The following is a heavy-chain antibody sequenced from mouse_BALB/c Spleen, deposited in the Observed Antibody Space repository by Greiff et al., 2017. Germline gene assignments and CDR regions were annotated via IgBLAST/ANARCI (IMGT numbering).Heavy chain of an antibody. D-gene: IGHD2-4*01. J-gene: IGHJ3*01. CDR3: AREITTAWFAY. Sequence: VQLQQSGAELVRPGTSVKVSCKASGYAFTNYLIEWVKQRPGQGLEWIGVINPGSGGTNYNEKFKGKATLTADKSSSTAYMQLSSLTSDDSAVYFCAREITTAWFAYWGQGTLVTVSA. V-gene: IGHV1-54*03. CDR1: GYAFTNYL. CDR2: INPGSGGT.